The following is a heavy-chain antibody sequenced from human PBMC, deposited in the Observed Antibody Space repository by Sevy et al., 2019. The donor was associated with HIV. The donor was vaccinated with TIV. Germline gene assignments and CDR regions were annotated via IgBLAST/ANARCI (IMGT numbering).Heavy chain of an antibody. V-gene: IGHV1-3*01. CDR2: INAGNGNT. D-gene: IGHD3-10*01. CDR3: ARDYSGSGSYYISNWFDP. J-gene: IGHJ5*02. Sequence: ASVKVSCKTSGYTFTTYAIHWVRQAPGERLEWMGRINAGNGNTKYSQNFQGRVTITRDTSASTAYMELSSLRVEDTAVYYCARDYSGSGSYYISNWFDPWGQGTLVTVSS. CDR1: GYTFTTYA.